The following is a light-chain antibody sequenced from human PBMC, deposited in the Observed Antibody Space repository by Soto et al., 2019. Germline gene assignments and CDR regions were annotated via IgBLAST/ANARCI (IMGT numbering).Light chain of an antibody. Sequence: QSVLTQPASVSGSPGQSITISCTGTSSDVGNSNFVSWYQHHPGKAPKLMIYEVNNRPSGISNRFSGSKSGNTASLTISGLQAEDEADYYCISYASRDTLLWVFGGGTQLTVL. CDR3: ISYASRDTLLWV. CDR1: SSDVGNSNF. CDR2: EVN. J-gene: IGLJ3*02. V-gene: IGLV2-14*01.